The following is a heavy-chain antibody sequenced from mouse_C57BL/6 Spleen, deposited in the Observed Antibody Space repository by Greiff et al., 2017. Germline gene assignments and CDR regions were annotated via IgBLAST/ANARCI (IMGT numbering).Heavy chain of an antibody. D-gene: IGHD1-1*01. CDR1: GFTFSDYG. Sequence: DVMLVESGGGLVKPGGSLKLSCAASGFTFSDYGMHWVRQAPEKGLEWVAYISSGSSTIYYADTVKGRFTISRANAKNTLFLQMTSLRCEDTAMYCCARRITTVVATGGAMDYWGQGTSVTVPS. CDR2: ISSGSSTI. CDR3: ARRITTVVATGGAMDY. V-gene: IGHV5-17*01. J-gene: IGHJ4*01.